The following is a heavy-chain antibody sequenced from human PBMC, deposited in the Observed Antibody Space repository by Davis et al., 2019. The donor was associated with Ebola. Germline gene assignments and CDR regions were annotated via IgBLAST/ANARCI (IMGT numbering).Heavy chain of an antibody. CDR3: ARDTNVLFVELLTPYGMDV. V-gene: IGHV1-18*04. Sequence: ASVKVSCKASGYTFTSYGISWVRQAPGQGLEWMGWISAYNGNTNYALKIQGRVTMTTDTSTNTAYMELRILRSDDTAVYYFARDTNVLFVELLTPYGMDVWGKGTTVTVSS. CDR1: GYTFTSYG. J-gene: IGHJ6*04. CDR2: ISAYNGNT. D-gene: IGHD3-10*01.